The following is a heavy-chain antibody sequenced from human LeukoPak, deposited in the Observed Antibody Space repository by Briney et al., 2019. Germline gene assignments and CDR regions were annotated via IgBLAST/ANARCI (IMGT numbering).Heavy chain of an antibody. CDR2: ISGSGGST. Sequence: GSLRLSCAACGFIVRNYYLSWVRQAPGKGLEWVSAISGSGGSTYYADSVKGRFTTSRDNSKNTLYLQMNSLRAEDTAVYYWATSAPSGSYEEGFDYWGQGTLVTVSS. J-gene: IGHJ4*02. CDR3: ATSAPSGSYEEGFDY. CDR1: GFIVRNYY. D-gene: IGHD1-26*01. V-gene: IGHV3-23*01.